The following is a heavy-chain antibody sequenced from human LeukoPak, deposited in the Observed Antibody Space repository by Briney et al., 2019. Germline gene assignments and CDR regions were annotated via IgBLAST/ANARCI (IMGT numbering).Heavy chain of an antibody. V-gene: IGHV3-30*18. CDR1: GFTFSSYV. CDR3: AKARYYDSNGPPFDI. CDR2: ISYDGSNK. J-gene: IGHJ3*02. Sequence: GGSLRLSCAASGFTFSSYVMHWVRQAPGKGLEWVAVISYDGSNKYYTDSVKGRFTISRDNSKNTLYLQMNSLRAEDTAVYYCAKARYYDSNGPPFDIWGQGTMVTVSS. D-gene: IGHD3-22*01.